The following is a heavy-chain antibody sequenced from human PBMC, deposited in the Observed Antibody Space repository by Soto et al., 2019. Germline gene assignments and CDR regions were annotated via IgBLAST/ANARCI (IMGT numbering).Heavy chain of an antibody. CDR1: GFNFRNFN. CDR2: VSGSSSYI. Sequence: GSLRLSCEGSGFNFRNFNMIWVRQAPGKGLEWVSSVSGSSSYIYYADSVKGRFIVSRDNANNLVFLQMNGLRPEDTAMYYCARDLRGHYGPWGQGTMVTVSS. V-gene: IGHV3-21*06. D-gene: IGHD4-17*01. CDR3: ARDLRGHYGP. J-gene: IGHJ3*01.